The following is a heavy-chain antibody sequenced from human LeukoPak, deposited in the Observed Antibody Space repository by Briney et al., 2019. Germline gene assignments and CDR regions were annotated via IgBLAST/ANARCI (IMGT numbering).Heavy chain of an antibody. CDR1: GFTFSKYD. CDR3: AELGTMIGGV. CDR2: ISHDGMNK. J-gene: IGHJ6*04. V-gene: IGHV3-30*18. D-gene: IGHD3-10*02. Sequence: GGSLRLSCSASGFTFSKYDMHWVRQAPGKGLEWLAVISHDGMNKRYVDSVKGRFSVSRDNSKNTLYLQMNSLRAEDTAVYYCAELGTMIGGVWGKGTTVTISS.